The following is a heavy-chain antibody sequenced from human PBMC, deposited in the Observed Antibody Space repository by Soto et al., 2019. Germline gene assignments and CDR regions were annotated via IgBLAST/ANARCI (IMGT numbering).Heavy chain of an antibody. CDR1: GFTFSNVW. D-gene: IGHD6-19*01. V-gene: IGHV3-15*07. CDR3: TPLALTYSSGWYEFSD. J-gene: IGHJ4*02. Sequence: EVQLVESGGGLVKPGGSLRLSCAASGFTFSNVWMNWVRQAPGKGREWVGRIKSKTDGGTTDYAAPVKGRFTISRDDSKNTLYLQMNSLKTEDTAVYYCTPLALTYSSGWYEFSDWGQGTLVTVSS. CDR2: IKSKTDGGTT.